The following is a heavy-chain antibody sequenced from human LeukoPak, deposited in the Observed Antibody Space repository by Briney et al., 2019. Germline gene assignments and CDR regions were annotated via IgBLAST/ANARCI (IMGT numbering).Heavy chain of an antibody. D-gene: IGHD2-2*01. J-gene: IGHJ4*02. CDR2: INHSGST. Sequence: SETLSLTCAVYGGSVSGYYWSWIRQPPGKGLEWIGEINHSGSTNYNPSLKSRVTISVDTSKNQFSLKLSSVTAADTAVYYCARGGGLGYCSSTSCHPFGYWGQGALVTVSS. V-gene: IGHV4-34*01. CDR3: ARGGGLGYCSSTSCHPFGY. CDR1: GGSVSGYY.